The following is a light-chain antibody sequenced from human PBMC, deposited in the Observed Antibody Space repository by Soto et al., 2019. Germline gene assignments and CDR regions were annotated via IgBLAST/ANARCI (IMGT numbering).Light chain of an antibody. CDR2: GAS. V-gene: IGKV1-27*01. CDR1: QSISSW. Sequence: DIQMTQSPSTLSASVGDRVTITCRASQSISSWLAWYQQKPGKVPKLLMYGASTLPSGVPSRFSGSGSGTDFTLTISSLQPEDVATYYCQNYHSAPWTFGQGTKVDIK. CDR3: QNYHSAPWT. J-gene: IGKJ1*01.